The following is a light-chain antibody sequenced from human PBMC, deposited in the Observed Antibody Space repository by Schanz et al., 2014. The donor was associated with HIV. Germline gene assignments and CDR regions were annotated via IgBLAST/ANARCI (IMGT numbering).Light chain of an antibody. Sequence: QSVLTQPPSVSAAPGQRVTISCSGSASNIGHNYVSWFQQFPGTTPKLLIYVTHQRPSEIPDRFSGSKTGTSATLAITGLQTADEADYYCATWDTFLNGVVFGGGTKVTVL. J-gene: IGLJ2*01. V-gene: IGLV1-51*01. CDR3: ATWDTFLNGVV. CDR2: VTH. CDR1: ASNIGHNY.